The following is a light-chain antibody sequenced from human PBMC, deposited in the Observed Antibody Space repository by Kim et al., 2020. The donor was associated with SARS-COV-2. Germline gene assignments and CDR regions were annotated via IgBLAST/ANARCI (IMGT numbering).Light chain of an antibody. CDR2: GAS. Sequence: PGERATLSCRASQSISSSYLAWYQQKPGQAPRLLIYGASSRATGIPDRFSGSGSGTDFTLTISRLEPEDFAVYYCQQYGSSPPFTFGPGTKVDIK. CDR1: QSISSSY. CDR3: QQYGSSPPFT. V-gene: IGKV3-20*01. J-gene: IGKJ3*01.